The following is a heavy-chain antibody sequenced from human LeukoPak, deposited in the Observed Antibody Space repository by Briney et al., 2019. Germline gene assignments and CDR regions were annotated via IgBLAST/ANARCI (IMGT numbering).Heavy chain of an antibody. CDR2: MNPSSGNT. J-gene: IGHJ5*02. V-gene: IGHV1-8*02. CDR1: GYTFTSYY. D-gene: IGHD1-14*01. CDR3: ARGPRNDP. Sequence: ASVKVSCKASGYTFTSYYMHWVRQAPGQGLEWMGWMNPSSGNTGYAQKFQGRVTMTRNTSISTAYMELSGLRFDDTAVYFCARGPRNDPWGQGTLVTVSS.